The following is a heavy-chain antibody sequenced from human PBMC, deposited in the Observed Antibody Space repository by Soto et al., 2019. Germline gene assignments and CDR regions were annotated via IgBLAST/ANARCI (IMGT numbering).Heavy chain of an antibody. V-gene: IGHV1-8*01. CDR2: MNPNSGNT. D-gene: IGHD3-3*01. CDR3: ARGKPSPRRITIFGGVITPENYYYYMDG. Sequence: GASVKVSCKASGYTFTSYDINWVRQATGQGLEWMGWMNPNSGNTGYAQKFQGRVTMTRNTSISTAYMELSSLRSEDTAVYYCARGKPSPRRITIFGGVITPENYYYYMDGWGKGTTVTVSS. CDR1: GYTFTSYD. J-gene: IGHJ6*03.